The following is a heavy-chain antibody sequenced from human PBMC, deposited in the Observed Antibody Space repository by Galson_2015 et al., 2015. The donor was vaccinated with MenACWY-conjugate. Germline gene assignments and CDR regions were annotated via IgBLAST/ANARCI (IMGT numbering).Heavy chain of an antibody. D-gene: IGHD3-9*01. CDR2: IYYSGST. V-gene: IGHV4-59*01. CDR1: GGSISSYY. J-gene: IGHJ6*02. Sequence: ETLSLTCTVSGGSISSYYWSWIRQPPGKGLEWIGYIYYSGSTNYNPSLKSRVTISVDTSKNQFSLKLSSVTAADTAVYYCARTDYDILTGYPYGMDVWGQGTTVTVSS. CDR3: ARTDYDILTGYPYGMDV.